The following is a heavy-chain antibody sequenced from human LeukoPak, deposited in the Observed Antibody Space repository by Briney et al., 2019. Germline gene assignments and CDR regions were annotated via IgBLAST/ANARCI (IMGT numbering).Heavy chain of an antibody. D-gene: IGHD3-22*01. CDR1: GGSVSSGSYY. J-gene: IGHJ6*02. V-gene: IGHV4-61*01. CDR3: ARDDGDYDTRSGMDV. CDR2: IYYSGST. Sequence: SETLSLTCTVSGGSVSSGSYYWSWIRQPPGKGLEWIGYIYYSGSTNYNPSLKSRVTISVDTSKNQFSLRLSSVTAADTAVYYCARDDGDYDTRSGMDVWGQGTTVTVSS.